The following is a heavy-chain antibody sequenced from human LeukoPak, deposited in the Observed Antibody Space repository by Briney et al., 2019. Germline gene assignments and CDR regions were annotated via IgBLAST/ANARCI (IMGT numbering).Heavy chain of an antibody. D-gene: IGHD6-13*01. CDR1: GGSFSGYY. CDR2: INHSGST. V-gene: IGHV4-34*01. J-gene: IGHJ5*02. Sequence: SETLSLTCAVYGGSFSGYYWSWIRQPPGKGLEWIGEINHSGSTNYNPSLKSRVTISVDTSKNQFSLKLSSVTAADTAVYYCARMDDSSSWYRGLNWFDPWGQGTLVTVSS. CDR3: ARMDDSSSWYRGLNWFDP.